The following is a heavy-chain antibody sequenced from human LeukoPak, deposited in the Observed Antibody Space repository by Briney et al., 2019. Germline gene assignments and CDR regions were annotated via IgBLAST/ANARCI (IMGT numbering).Heavy chain of an antibody. V-gene: IGHV4-59*01. CDR3: ARETYYYDSSGYPFDY. Sequence: SETLSLTCTVSGGSISSYYWSWIRQPLGKGLEWIGYIYYSGSTNYNPSLKSRVTISVDTSKNQFSLKLSSVTAADTAVYYCARETYYYDSSGYPFDYWGQGTLVTVSS. J-gene: IGHJ4*02. D-gene: IGHD3-22*01. CDR2: IYYSGST. CDR1: GGSISSYY.